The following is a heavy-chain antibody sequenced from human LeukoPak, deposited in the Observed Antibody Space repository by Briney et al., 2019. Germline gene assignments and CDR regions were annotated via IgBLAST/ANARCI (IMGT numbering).Heavy chain of an antibody. CDR2: IIPIFGTA. CDR1: GGTFSSYA. V-gene: IGHV1-69*13. Sequence: ASVKVSCKASGGTFSSYAISWVRQAPGQGLEWMGGIIPIFGTANYAQKFQGRVTITADESPSTAYMELSSLRSEDTAVYYCARGKYSSGWSLYYYYYYGMDVWGQGTTVTVSS. D-gene: IGHD6-19*01. CDR3: ARGKYSSGWSLYYYYYYGMDV. J-gene: IGHJ6*02.